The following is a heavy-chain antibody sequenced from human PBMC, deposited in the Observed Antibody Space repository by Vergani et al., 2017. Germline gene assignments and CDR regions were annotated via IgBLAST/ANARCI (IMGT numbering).Heavy chain of an antibody. D-gene: IGHD7-27*01. CDR2: ISGSGGST. Sequence: EVQLLESGGSLVQPGGSLRLSCAASGFTFSSYAMSWVRQAPGKGLEWVSAISGSGGSTYYADSVKGRVTISRDNSKNTLYLQMNSLRAEDTAVYYCAKEWVLGGWSPGDVDSWGQGTLVTVSS. V-gene: IGHV3-23*01. CDR3: AKEWVLGGWSPGDVDS. J-gene: IGHJ4*02. CDR1: GFTFSSYA.